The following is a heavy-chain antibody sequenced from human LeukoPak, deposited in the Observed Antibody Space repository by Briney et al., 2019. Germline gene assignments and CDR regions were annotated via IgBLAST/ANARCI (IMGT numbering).Heavy chain of an antibody. CDR3: ARGLYGSGWRMYYFDY. CDR2: ISAYNGNT. J-gene: IGHJ4*02. D-gene: IGHD6-19*01. V-gene: IGHV1-18*01. Sequence: ASVKVSRKTSVYTFTSYGISWVRQAPGQGLVWMGWISAYNGNTNYTQKLQGRVTMTTDTSTSTAYMELRSLRSDDTAVYYCARGLYGSGWRMYYFDYWGQGTLVTVSS. CDR1: VYTFTSYG.